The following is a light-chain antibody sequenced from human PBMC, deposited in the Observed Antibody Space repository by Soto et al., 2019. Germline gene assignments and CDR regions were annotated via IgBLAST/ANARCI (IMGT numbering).Light chain of an antibody. CDR2: EVN. CDR1: SSDVGGYNY. CDR3: CSYAGSYTLV. J-gene: IGLJ2*01. Sequence: QSALTQPPSASGSPGQSVAISCTGTSSDVGGYNYVSWYQQHPGKAPKLMIYEVNKRPSGVPDRFSGSKSGNTASLTVSGLQAEDEADYYCCSYAGSYTLVFGGGTQLTVL. V-gene: IGLV2-8*01.